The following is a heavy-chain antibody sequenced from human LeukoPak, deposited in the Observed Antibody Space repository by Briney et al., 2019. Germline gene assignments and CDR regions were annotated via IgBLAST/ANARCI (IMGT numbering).Heavy chain of an antibody. CDR3: AKGHDDSIGNYRYYYYGMDV. V-gene: IGHV3-7*03. CDR1: GFTFSSYW. D-gene: IGHD3-22*01. Sequence: GGSLRLSCAASGFTFSSYWMSWVRQAPGKGLEWVANIKQDGSEKYYVDSVKGRFTISRDNSKNTLYLQMNSVRAEDTAVYYCAKGHDDSIGNYRYYYYGMDVWGQGTTVTVSS. J-gene: IGHJ6*02. CDR2: IKQDGSEK.